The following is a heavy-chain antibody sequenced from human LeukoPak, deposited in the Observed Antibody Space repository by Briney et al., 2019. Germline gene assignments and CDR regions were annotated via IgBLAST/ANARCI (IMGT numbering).Heavy chain of an antibody. CDR3: ARDRCSGGNCYSDV. V-gene: IGHV4-61*02. Sequence: SQTLSLTCTVSGGSISSGSYYWSWIRQPAGKGLEWIGRIYTSGSTNYDPSLKSRVTISVDTSKNQFSLKLSSVTVADTAVYYCARDRCSGGNCYSDVWGQGTLVTVSS. J-gene: IGHJ4*02. D-gene: IGHD2-15*01. CDR1: GGSISSGSYY. CDR2: IYTSGST.